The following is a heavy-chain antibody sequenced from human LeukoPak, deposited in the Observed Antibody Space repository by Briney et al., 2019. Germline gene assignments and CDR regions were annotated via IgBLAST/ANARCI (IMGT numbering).Heavy chain of an antibody. V-gene: IGHV3-48*03. CDR3: ARDLWSYYGSGSYSYYYYGLDV. CDR2: ISSSGSTI. J-gene: IGHJ6*02. D-gene: IGHD3-10*01. Sequence: PGGSLRLSCAASGFTFSSYEMNWVRQAPGKGLEWVSFISSSGSTIYYADSVKGRFTISRDNAKNSPNLQMNSLRAEDTAVYYCARDLWSYYGSGSYSYYYYGLDVWGQGTTVTVSS. CDR1: GFTFSSYE.